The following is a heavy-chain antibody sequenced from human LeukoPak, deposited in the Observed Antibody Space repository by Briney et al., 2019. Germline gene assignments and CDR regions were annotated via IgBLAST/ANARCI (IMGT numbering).Heavy chain of an antibody. Sequence: GGSLRLSCVASGITFSNYAVSWVRQAPEKGLDWVSVISGSAHKIRYADSVKGRFTISRDNSENIVYLQMNNLRAEDTAVYYCAGKVTGYSSGYVYWGQGTLVTVSS. J-gene: IGHJ4*02. CDR1: GITFSNYA. V-gene: IGHV3-23*01. CDR3: AGKVTGYSSGYVY. CDR2: ISGSAHKI. D-gene: IGHD5-18*01.